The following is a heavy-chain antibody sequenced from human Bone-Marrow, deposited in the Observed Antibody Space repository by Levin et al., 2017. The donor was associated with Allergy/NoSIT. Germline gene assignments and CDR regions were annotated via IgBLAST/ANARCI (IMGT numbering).Heavy chain of an antibody. CDR3: ARTYCRYPRCPNPNWFDP. V-gene: IGHV1-8*02. J-gene: IGHJ5*02. Sequence: RGESLKISCKASGYTFTTYDINWVRQAAGQGLEWMGWMNPASGHTGYAQKFQGRVILTRDTSIDTAYLELSGLTSEDSAVYYCARTYCRYPRCPNPNWFDPWGQGTLLTVSS. CDR1: GYTFTTYD. D-gene: IGHD3-16*02. CDR2: MNPASGHT.